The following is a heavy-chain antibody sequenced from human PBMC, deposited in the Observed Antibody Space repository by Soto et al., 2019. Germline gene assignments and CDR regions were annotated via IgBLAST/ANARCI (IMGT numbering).Heavy chain of an antibody. D-gene: IGHD3-22*01. Sequence: GGFLRLCCAASGFTFSSYTMHWVRQAPGKGLEWVSSISSGSSLLYYADSVRGRFTISRDNAKNSLYLQMNSLRADDTAVYYCARVPDSSAYYYYFDYWGQGP. CDR3: ARVPDSSAYYYYFDY. CDR2: ISSGSSLL. CDR1: GFTFSSYT. J-gene: IGHJ4*02. V-gene: IGHV3-21*01.